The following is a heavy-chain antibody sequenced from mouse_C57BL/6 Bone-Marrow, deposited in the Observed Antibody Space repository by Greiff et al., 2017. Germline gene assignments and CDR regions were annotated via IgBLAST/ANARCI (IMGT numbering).Heavy chain of an antibody. D-gene: IGHD1-1*01. CDR3: ARSHYYGSSYWYFDV. CDR1: GYTFTSYW. J-gene: IGHJ1*03. V-gene: IGHV1-72*01. Sequence: QVQLQQPGAELVKPGASVKLSCKASGYTFTSYWMHWVKQRPGRGLEWIGRIDPNSGGTKYNEKFKSKATLTVDKPSSTAYMQLSSLTFEDSPVYEVARSHYYGSSYWYFDVWGTGTTVTVSS. CDR2: IDPNSGGT.